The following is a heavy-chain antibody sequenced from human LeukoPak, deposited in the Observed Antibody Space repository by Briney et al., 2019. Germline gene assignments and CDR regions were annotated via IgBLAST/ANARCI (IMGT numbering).Heavy chain of an antibody. CDR3: ARHKGSYSHLDS. CDR2: IYFSGST. J-gene: IGHJ4*02. V-gene: IGHV4-39*01. D-gene: IGHD1-26*01. CDR1: GDSISTSGYY. Sequence: PSETLSLTCTVSGDSISTSGYYWGWIRQPPGKGLEWIGSIYFSGSTYYNPSLKNRVSISVDTSKNQFSPKLTSVTAADTAVYYCARHKGSYSHLDSWGQGTLVTVSS.